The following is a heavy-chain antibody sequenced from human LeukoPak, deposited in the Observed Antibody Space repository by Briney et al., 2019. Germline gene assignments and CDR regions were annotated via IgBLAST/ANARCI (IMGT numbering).Heavy chain of an antibody. D-gene: IGHD3-10*01. CDR3: AKDILWFGELLSFQYDY. V-gene: IGHV3-30*02. J-gene: IGHJ4*02. CDR1: GFTFSRYG. CDR2: IRYDGSNK. Sequence: HTGGSLRLSCAASGFTFSRYGMHWVGKAPGKGLEWVAFIRYDGSNKYYADSVKGRFTISRDNSKNTLYLQMNSLRAEDTAVYYCAKDILWFGELLSFQYDYWGQGTLVTVSS.